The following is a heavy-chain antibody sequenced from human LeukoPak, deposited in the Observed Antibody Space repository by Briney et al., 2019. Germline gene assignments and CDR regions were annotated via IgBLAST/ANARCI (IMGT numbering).Heavy chain of an antibody. Sequence: PSETLSLTCTVSGGSISSGDYYWSWIRQPPGKGLEWIGYIYYSGSTYYNPSLKSRVTISVDTSKNQFSLKLNSVTATDTSVYYCARHYQWLAPPSDYWGQGTLVTVSS. D-gene: IGHD6-19*01. J-gene: IGHJ4*02. CDR1: GGSISSGDYY. CDR3: ARHYQWLAPPSDY. V-gene: IGHV4-30-4*08. CDR2: IYYSGST.